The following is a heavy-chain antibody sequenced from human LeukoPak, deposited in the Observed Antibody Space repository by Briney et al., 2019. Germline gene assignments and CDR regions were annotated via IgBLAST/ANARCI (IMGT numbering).Heavy chain of an antibody. J-gene: IGHJ6*02. Sequence: SETLSLTCIVSGGSTSGGNYYWGWIRRPPGKGLEWIGGISSSGNTYYNPSLKSRITISVDTSKNHFSLKLSSVTAADTAVYYCARAKVSSSWYARFYYYYGMDVWGQGTTVTVSS. CDR1: GGSTSGGNYY. CDR3: ARAKVSSSWYARFYYYYGMDV. D-gene: IGHD6-13*01. CDR2: ISSSGNT. V-gene: IGHV4-39*02.